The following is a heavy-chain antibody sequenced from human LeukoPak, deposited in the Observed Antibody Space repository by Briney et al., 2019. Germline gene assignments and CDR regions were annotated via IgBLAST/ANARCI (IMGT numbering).Heavy chain of an antibody. D-gene: IGHD2-21*01. CDR2: MNPNSGNT. J-gene: IGHJ3*02. Sequence: ASMKVSCKASGYTFTSYDINWVRQATGQGLEWMGWMNPNSGNTGYAQKFQGRVTITRNTSISTAYMELSSLRSEDTAVYYCASCVSPNSYAFDIWGQGTMVTVSS. V-gene: IGHV1-8*03. CDR1: GYTFTSYD. CDR3: ASCVSPNSYAFDI.